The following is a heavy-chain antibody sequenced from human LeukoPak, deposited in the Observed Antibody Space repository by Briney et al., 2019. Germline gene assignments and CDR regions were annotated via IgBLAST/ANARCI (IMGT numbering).Heavy chain of an antibody. D-gene: IGHD2-2*01. V-gene: IGHV1-69*04. Sequence: SVKVSCKASGGTFSSYAISWVRQAPGQGLEWMGRIIPIFGIANYAQKFQGRVTITADKSTSTAYMEPSSLRSEDTAVYYCARDPNIVVVPAATDYYYGMDVWGQGTTVTVSS. CDR3: ARDPNIVVVPAATDYYYGMDV. CDR2: IIPIFGIA. CDR1: GGTFSSYA. J-gene: IGHJ6*02.